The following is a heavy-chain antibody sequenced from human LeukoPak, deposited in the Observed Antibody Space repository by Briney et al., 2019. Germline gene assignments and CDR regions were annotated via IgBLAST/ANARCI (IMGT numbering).Heavy chain of an antibody. CDR3: ARDVDASRCFDH. V-gene: IGHV3-7*01. Sequence: PGGSLRLSCAASGFTFSMYWMNWVRQAPGKGLEWVANIKQDGSAKYYVDSVKGRFTISRDNAKNSLYLEMNSLRVEDTAVYYCARDVDASRCFDHWGQGTLVTVSS. CDR1: GFTFSMYW. J-gene: IGHJ4*02. D-gene: IGHD2-8*01. CDR2: IKQDGSAK.